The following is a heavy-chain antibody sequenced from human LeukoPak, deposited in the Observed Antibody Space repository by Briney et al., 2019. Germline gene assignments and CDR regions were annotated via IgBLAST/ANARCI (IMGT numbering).Heavy chain of an antibody. CDR3: ARDQFGGYFDY. Sequence: SGGSLRLSCAASGFTFSTYWMSWVRQAPGKGLEWVANIKEDGSQKYYDDSVKGRFTISKDNAKNSLYLQMNSLRAEDTAIYYCARDQFGGYFDYWGQGTLVTVSS. D-gene: IGHD3-16*01. J-gene: IGHJ4*02. CDR1: GFTFSTYW. CDR2: IKEDGSQK. V-gene: IGHV3-7*01.